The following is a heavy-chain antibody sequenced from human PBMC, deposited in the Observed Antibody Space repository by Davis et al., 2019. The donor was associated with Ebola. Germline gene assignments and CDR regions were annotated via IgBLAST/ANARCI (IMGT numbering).Heavy chain of an antibody. D-gene: IGHD5-24*01. CDR2: ISSGGDDR. Sequence: PGGSLRLSCGASGFTFSRHSMNWVRQAPGKGLEWIAFISSGGDDRYYADSVRGRFTVSRDNAKYSLFLQLNSLRDEDTAQYYCARDAEDGSGNWFFDFRGRGALVTVSS. CDR3: ARDAEDGSGNWFFDF. V-gene: IGHV3-48*02. CDR1: GFTFSRHS. J-gene: IGHJ2*01.